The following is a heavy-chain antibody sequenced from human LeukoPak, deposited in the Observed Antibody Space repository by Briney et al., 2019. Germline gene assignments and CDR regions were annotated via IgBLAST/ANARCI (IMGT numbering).Heavy chain of an antibody. D-gene: IGHD4-23*01. Sequence: PSETLSLTCAVYGGSFSGYYCHWIRQPPGKGLEWIGEISHRGSTKYYPPLKSRVTTSVDTSKNQFSLKLSSATAADTAVYYCFLWDTVVSRDYWGQGTLVTVSS. V-gene: IGHV4-34*01. CDR1: GGSFSGYY. CDR2: ISHRGST. J-gene: IGHJ4*02. CDR3: FLWDTVVSRDY.